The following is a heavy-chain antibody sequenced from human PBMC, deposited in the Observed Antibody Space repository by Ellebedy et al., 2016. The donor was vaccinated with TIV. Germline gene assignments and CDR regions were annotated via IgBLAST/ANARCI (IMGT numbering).Heavy chain of an antibody. CDR1: GFTFGFSFSRYA. D-gene: IGHD2/OR15-2a*01. J-gene: IGHJ4*02. CDR3: AREQNIESYRTSDY. CDR2: TWTDASKD. V-gene: IGHV3-30-3*01. Sequence: GESLKISCAASGFTFGFSFSRYAMSWVRHVPGRGLEWVGVTWTDASKDYYADSVRGRFTISRDNSKNTLYLQLNSLRVEDTAIYYCAREQNIESYRTSDYWGQGTLVTVSS.